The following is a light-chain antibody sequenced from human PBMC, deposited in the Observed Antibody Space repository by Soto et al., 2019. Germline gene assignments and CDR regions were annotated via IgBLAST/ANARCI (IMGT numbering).Light chain of an antibody. Sequence: DIQMTQSPSSLSASVGDRVTITCRASPSISSYLNWYQQKPGQAPTLLIYAASSLQSGVPSRFSGSGSGTDFTLTISSLKPEDFATYYCQQSYSTQYTFGQGTKLEIK. J-gene: IGKJ2*01. V-gene: IGKV1-39*01. CDR1: PSISSY. CDR3: QQSYSTQYT. CDR2: AAS.